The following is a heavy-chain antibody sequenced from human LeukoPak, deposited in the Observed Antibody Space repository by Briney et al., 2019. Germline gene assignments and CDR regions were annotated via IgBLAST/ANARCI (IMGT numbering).Heavy chain of an antibody. V-gene: IGHV4-34*01. CDR3: ANRPIDGSGISNWFDP. J-gene: IGHJ5*02. D-gene: IGHD3-10*01. Sequence: PSETLSFTCAVYGGSFSGYYWSWIRQPPGKGLEWIGEINHSGSTNYNPSLKSRVTISVDTSKNQFSLKLSSVTAADTAVYYCANRPIDGSGISNWFDPWGQGTLVTVSS. CDR1: GGSFSGYY. CDR2: INHSGST.